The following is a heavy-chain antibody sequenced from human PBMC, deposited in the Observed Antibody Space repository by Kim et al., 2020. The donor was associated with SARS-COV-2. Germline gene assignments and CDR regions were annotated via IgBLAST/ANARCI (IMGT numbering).Heavy chain of an antibody. J-gene: IGHJ4*02. Sequence: GGSLRLSCAASGFTFSSYSMNWVRQAPGKGLEWVSYISSSSSTIYYADSVKDRFTISRDNAKNSLYLQMNSLRDEDTAVYYCARDPPYSNYDGADYWGQGTLVTVSS. V-gene: IGHV3-48*02. CDR1: GFTFSSYS. CDR3: ARDPPYSNYDGADY. CDR2: ISSSSSTI. D-gene: IGHD4-4*01.